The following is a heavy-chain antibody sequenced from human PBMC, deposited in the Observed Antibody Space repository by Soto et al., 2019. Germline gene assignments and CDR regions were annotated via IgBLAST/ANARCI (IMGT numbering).Heavy chain of an antibody. CDR3: ARDKYGDYSNAH. CDR1: GYTFTSYG. Sequence: ASVKVSCKASGYTFTSYGISWVRQAPGQGLEWMGWISAYNGNTNYAQKLQGRVTMTTDTSTSTAHMELRSLRSDDTAVYYCARDKYGDYSNAHWGQGTLVTVSS. CDR2: ISAYNGNT. V-gene: IGHV1-18*01. J-gene: IGHJ4*02. D-gene: IGHD4-17*01.